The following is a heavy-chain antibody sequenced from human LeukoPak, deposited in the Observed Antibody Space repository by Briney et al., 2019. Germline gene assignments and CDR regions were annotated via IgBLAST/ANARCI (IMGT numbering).Heavy chain of an antibody. D-gene: IGHD5-24*01. Sequence: GGSLRLSCAASGFTFSDYYMSWVRQAPGKGLEWVSYISGSGGHTTSADSVKGRFTVSRDNAKNSLYLQMNSLRAEDTAVYYCARRQFYYYGMDVWGQGTTVTVSS. V-gene: IGHV3-11*06. CDR3: ARRQFYYYGMDV. J-gene: IGHJ6*02. CDR2: ISGSGGHT. CDR1: GFTFSDYY.